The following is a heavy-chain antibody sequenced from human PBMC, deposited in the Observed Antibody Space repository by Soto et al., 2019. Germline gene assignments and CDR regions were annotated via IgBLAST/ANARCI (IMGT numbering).Heavy chain of an antibody. CDR1: GYTFTSYG. CDR2: ISAYNGNT. CDR3: ARDHNQLRGYSYGSSSFDY. V-gene: IGHV1-18*04. D-gene: IGHD5-18*01. Sequence: ASVKVSCKASGYTFTSYGISWVRQAPGQGLEWMGWISAYNGNTNYAQKLQGRVTMTTDTSTSTAYMELRSLRSDDTAVYYCARDHNQLRGYSYGSSSFDYWGQGTLVTV. J-gene: IGHJ4*02.